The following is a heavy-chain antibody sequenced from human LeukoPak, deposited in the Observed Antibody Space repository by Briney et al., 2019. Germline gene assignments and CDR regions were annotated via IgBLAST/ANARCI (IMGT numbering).Heavy chain of an antibody. D-gene: IGHD2-21*01. Sequence: GGSLRLSCAASGFTFSNYWMHWVRQAPGKGLVWVSRIYTDGSSTTYADSVKGRFTISRDNARNALYLQMNSLRAVDTAVYYCARGSASRASNYYYYMDVWGKGTTVTVSS. J-gene: IGHJ6*03. V-gene: IGHV3-74*01. CDR2: IYTDGSST. CDR3: ARGSASRASNYYYYMDV. CDR1: GFTFSNYW.